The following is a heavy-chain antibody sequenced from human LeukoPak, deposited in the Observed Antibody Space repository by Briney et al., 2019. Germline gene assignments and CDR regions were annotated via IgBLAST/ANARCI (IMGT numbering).Heavy chain of an antibody. CDR3: AKMKGITMVRGTFDY. V-gene: IGHV3-23*01. D-gene: IGHD3-10*01. Sequence: GGSLRLSCAASGFTFSSYAMTWVRQAPGKGLEWVSSISGSGGNTYYADSVKGRFTISRDNSKNTLYLQMSGLRAEDTAVYYCAKMKGITMVRGTFDYWGQGTLVTVSS. CDR1: GFTFSSYA. CDR2: ISGSGGNT. J-gene: IGHJ4*02.